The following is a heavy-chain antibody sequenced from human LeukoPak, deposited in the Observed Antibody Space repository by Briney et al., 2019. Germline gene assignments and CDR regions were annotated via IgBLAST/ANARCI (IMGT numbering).Heavy chain of an antibody. CDR3: ATKLVGAAYMDV. CDR2: ISSSGSTI. J-gene: IGHJ6*03. CDR1: GFTFSSYE. D-gene: IGHD1-26*01. V-gene: IGHV3-48*03. Sequence: GGSLRLSCTASGFTFSSYEMNWVRQAPGKGLEWVSYISSSGSTIYYADSVKGQLTISRDNAKSSLYLQMNSLRAEDTAVYYCATKLVGAAYMDVWGKGTTVTVSS.